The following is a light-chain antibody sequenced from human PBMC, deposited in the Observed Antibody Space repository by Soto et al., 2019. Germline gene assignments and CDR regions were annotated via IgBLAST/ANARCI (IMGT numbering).Light chain of an antibody. Sequence: EIVLTQSPGTLSLSPGERATLSCRASQSVSNTYLSWYQHTPGQAPRLLIYGASDRATGIPDRFSGSGSVTDFTLTISSLEHEDFALYYCQQYGTSPVTFGQGTKLEIK. J-gene: IGKJ2*01. CDR2: GAS. CDR1: QSVSNTY. CDR3: QQYGTSPVT. V-gene: IGKV3-20*01.